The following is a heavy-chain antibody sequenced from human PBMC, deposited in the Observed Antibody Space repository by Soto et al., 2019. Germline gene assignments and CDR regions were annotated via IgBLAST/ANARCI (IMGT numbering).Heavy chain of an antibody. CDR3: ARGGRYYDSSGYYYALGHYYYGMDV. CDR1: GYTFTSYY. V-gene: IGHV1-46*01. Sequence: VASVKVSCKASGYTFTSYYMHWVRQAPGQGLEWMGIINPSGGSTSYAQKFQGRVTMTRDTSTSTVYMELSSLRSEDTAVYYCARGGRYYDSSGYYYALGHYYYGMDVWGQGTTVTVSS. CDR2: INPSGGST. D-gene: IGHD3-22*01. J-gene: IGHJ6*02.